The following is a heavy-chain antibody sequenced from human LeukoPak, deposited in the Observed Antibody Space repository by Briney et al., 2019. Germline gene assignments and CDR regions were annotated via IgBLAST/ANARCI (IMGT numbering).Heavy chain of an antibody. Sequence: GGSLRLSCAASGFTFSSYGMQWVRQAPGKGLEWVAFIRYDGSNKYYTDSAKGRFTISRDNSKNSLYLQMNSLRAEDTAVYYCAKDQYSSSYYFDYWGQGTLVTVSS. D-gene: IGHD6-6*01. CDR2: IRYDGSNK. J-gene: IGHJ4*02. CDR3: AKDQYSSSYYFDY. CDR1: GFTFSSYG. V-gene: IGHV3-30*02.